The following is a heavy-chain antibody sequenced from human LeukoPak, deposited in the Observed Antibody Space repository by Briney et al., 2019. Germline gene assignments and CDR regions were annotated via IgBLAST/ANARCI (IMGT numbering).Heavy chain of an antibody. J-gene: IGHJ4*02. V-gene: IGHV3-74*01. Sequence: GGSLRLSCAASGFTFSSYWMHWARQAPGKGLVWVSRINSDGSSTSYADSVKGRFTISRDNAKNTLYLQMNSLRAEDTAVYYCAREIVVVPAALDYWGQGTLVTVSS. D-gene: IGHD2-2*01. CDR3: AREIVVVPAALDY. CDR1: GFTFSSYW. CDR2: INSDGSST.